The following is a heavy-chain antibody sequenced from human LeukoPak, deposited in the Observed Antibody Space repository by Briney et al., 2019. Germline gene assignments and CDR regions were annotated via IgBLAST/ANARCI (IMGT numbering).Heavy chain of an antibody. CDR3: ARELAITIFGVVILQGGWFDP. CDR1: GGSFSGYY. V-gene: IGHV4-34*01. Sequence: PSETLSLTCAVYGGSFSGYYWSWIRQPPGKGLEWIGEINHSGSTNYNPSLKSRVTISVDTSKNQFSLKLSSVTAADTAVYYCARELAITIFGVVILQGGWFDPWGQGTLSPSPQ. J-gene: IGHJ5*02. D-gene: IGHD3-3*01. CDR2: INHSGST.